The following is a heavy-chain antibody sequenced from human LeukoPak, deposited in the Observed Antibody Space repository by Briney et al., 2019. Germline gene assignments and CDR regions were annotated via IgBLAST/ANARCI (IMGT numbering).Heavy chain of an antibody. CDR1: GDSISTSSYY. D-gene: IGHD3-9*01. CDR2: FYYSGST. CDR3: ARHLGHDNYDILTGYYNSGNYYFDY. Sequence: PSETLSLTCTVSGDSISTSSYYWGWIRQPPGKGLEWIGSFYYSGSTYYNPSLKSRVTISVDTSKNQFSLKLGSVTAADTAVYYCARHLGHDNYDILTGYYNSGNYYFDYWGQGTLVTVSS. J-gene: IGHJ4*02. V-gene: IGHV4-39*01.